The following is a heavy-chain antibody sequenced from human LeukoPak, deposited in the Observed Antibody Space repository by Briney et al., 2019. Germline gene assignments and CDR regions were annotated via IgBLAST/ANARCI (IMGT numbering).Heavy chain of an antibody. V-gene: IGHV4-34*12. D-gene: IGHD5-12*01. CDR1: GGTFSDYY. J-gene: IGHJ6*03. CDR2: VMDSGRT. Sequence: SETLSLTCAVYGGTFSDYYWSWIRQSPGKGLEWIGEVMDSGRTNYNPSLKSRVTISIDTSKNQFSLRLSSMTAADTAVYYCVREHNIVIPTAGTYYYYYMDVWGKGTTVTVSS. CDR3: VREHNIVIPTAGTYYYYYMDV.